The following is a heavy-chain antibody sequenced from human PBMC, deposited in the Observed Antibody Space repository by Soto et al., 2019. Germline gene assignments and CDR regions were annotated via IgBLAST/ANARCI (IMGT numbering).Heavy chain of an antibody. J-gene: IGHJ4*02. V-gene: IGHV4-39*01. CDR3: AGLKYFHSSNYLVH. CDR2: IYYSGST. Sequence: SETLSLTCTVSGGSISSNSYYWGWIRQPPGKGLEWIGSIYYSGSTYYNPSLKSRVTISVDTSKNQFSLKLTSVTAADTAVYYCAGLKYFHSSNYLVHCGQGTRVTVSS. D-gene: IGHD3-22*01. CDR1: GGSISSNSYY.